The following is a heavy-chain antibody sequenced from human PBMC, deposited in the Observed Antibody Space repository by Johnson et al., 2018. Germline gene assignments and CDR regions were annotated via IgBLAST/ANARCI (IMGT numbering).Heavy chain of an antibody. V-gene: IGHV3-33*01. CDR2: IWYDGSNK. CDR3: AGVAGDPTGDALSI. Sequence: QLVQSGGGVVQPGRSLRLSCAASGFTFSSYGMHWVRQAPGKGLEWVAVIWYDGSNKYYADSVKGRFTIPRDNSKNTLYRQMNSLGAEDRAWYYGAGVAGDPTGDALSIWGQGTMVTVSS. CDR1: GFTFSSYG. D-gene: IGHD3-10*01. J-gene: IGHJ3*02.